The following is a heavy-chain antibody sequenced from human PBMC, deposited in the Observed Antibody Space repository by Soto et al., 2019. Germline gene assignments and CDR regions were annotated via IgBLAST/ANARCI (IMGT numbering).Heavy chain of an antibody. V-gene: IGHV3-33*01. CDR3: ARDGDTRSQYSRLDY. Sequence: QVQMVESGGGVVQPGTSLRLSCIGSGFAFSGYGIHWVRQAPGEGLEWVAVMWFNGINKYYSDSVKGRLTVSRDNSKNTVYLQMNRLRVEDTAVYYCARDGDTRSQYSRLDYWGPGTLVTVPS. CDR2: MWFNGINK. CDR1: GFAFSGYG. J-gene: IGHJ4*02. D-gene: IGHD2-21*02.